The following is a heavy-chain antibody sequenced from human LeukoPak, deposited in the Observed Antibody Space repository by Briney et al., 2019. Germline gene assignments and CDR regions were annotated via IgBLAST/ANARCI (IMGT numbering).Heavy chain of an antibody. J-gene: IGHJ5*02. CDR3: TRSILLRSGAHENWFDP. Sequence: GGSLRLSCAASGFTFSGSDIHWVRQASGKGLVWVARIRSKANTYATIYAASVKGRFTISRDDSKNTAYLQMNSLRIEDTAVYYCTRSILLRSGAHENWFDPWGQGSLVTVSS. CDR2: IRSKANTYAT. V-gene: IGHV3-73*01. CDR1: GFTFSGSD. D-gene: IGHD2-21*01.